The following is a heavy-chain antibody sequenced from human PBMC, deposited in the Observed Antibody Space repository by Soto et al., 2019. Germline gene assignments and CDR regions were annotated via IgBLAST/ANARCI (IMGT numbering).Heavy chain of an antibody. J-gene: IGHJ6*02. V-gene: IGHV1-3*01. CDR2: INAGNGNT. D-gene: IGHD1-7*01. CDR1: GYTFTSYA. Sequence: ASVKVSCKASGYTFTSYAMHWVRQAPGQRLEWMGWINAGNGNTGYAQKFQGRVTMTRNTSISTAYMELSSLRSEDTAVYYCARGWNYPYYHYGMAVWGQGITVTVSS. CDR3: ARGWNYPYYHYGMAV.